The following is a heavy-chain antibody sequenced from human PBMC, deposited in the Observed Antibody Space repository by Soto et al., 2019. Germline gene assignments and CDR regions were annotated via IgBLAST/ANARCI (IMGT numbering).Heavy chain of an antibody. CDR2: ISYDGSNK. Sequence: QVQLVESGGGVVQPGRSLRLSCAASGFTFSSYGMHWVRQAPGKGLEWVAVISYDGSNKYYADSVKGRFTISRDNSKNTLYLQMNSLRAEDTAVYYCAKDVGSSCDYWGRGTLVTVSS. J-gene: IGHJ4*02. CDR1: GFTFSSYG. D-gene: IGHD6-13*01. V-gene: IGHV3-30*18. CDR3: AKDVGSSCDY.